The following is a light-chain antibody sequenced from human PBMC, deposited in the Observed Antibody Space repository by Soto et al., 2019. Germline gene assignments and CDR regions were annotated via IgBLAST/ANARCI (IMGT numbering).Light chain of an antibody. V-gene: IGKV1-5*03. CDR3: QHYNSYSPTWT. J-gene: IGKJ1*01. CDR1: QSISSW. CDR2: KAS. Sequence: DIQMTQSPSTLSASVGDRVTITCRASQSISSWLAWYQQKPGKAPKLLIYKASSLESGVPSRFSGSGSGTEFTLTISSLQPDDFATYYCQHYNSYSPTWTFGHGTKVEIK.